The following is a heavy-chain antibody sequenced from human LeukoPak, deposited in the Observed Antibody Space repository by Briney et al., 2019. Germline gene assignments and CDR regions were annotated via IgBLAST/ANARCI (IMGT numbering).Heavy chain of an antibody. Sequence: GGSLRLSCAASGFTFSSYEMNWVRQAPGKGLEWVSYISSSGSTIYYADSVKGRFAISRDNAKNSLYLQMNSLRAEDTAVYYCARDVRLATSYYGMDVWGQGTTVTVSS. CDR3: ARDVRLATSYYGMDV. D-gene: IGHD5-12*01. CDR1: GFTFSSYE. J-gene: IGHJ6*02. CDR2: ISSSGSTI. V-gene: IGHV3-48*03.